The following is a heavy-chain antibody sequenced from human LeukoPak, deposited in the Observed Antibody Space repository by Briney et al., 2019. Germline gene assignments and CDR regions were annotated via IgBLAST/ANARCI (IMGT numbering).Heavy chain of an antibody. CDR2: IKSKTDGGTT. V-gene: IGHV3-15*01. CDR1: GFTFSNAW. D-gene: IGHD6-19*01. J-gene: IGHJ4*02. Sequence: GGSLRLSCAASGFTFSNAWMSWVRQAPGKGLEWVGRIKSKTDGGTTDYAAPVKGRFTISRDDSKNTLYLQMNSLKTEDTAVYYCTRGGDLSTVAGALDYWGQGTLVTVSS. CDR3: TRGGDLSTVAGALDY.